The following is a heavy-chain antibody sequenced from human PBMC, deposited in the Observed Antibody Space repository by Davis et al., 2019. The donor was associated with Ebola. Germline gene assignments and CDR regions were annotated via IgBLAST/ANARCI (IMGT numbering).Heavy chain of an antibody. CDR1: GYTLTELS. CDR2: FDPEDGET. V-gene: IGHV1-24*01. D-gene: IGHD3-22*01. Sequence: ASVKVSCKVSGYTLTELSMHWVRQAPGKGLEWMGGFDPEDGETIYAQKFQSRVTMTEDTSTDTAYMELSSLRSEDTAVYYCATWDYYDSSGYYFDYWGQGTLVTVSS. J-gene: IGHJ4*02. CDR3: ATWDYYDSSGYYFDY.